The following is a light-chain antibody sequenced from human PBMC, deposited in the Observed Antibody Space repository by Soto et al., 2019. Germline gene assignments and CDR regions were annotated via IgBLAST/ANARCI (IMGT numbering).Light chain of an antibody. V-gene: IGKV3-15*01. Sequence: EIVITQSPATLSVSPGEGATLSCRASQGIGNTLAWYQQKPGQTPRLLIYAASIRATGVPARFSGSGSGTDFTLTINSLQSEDFAVYYCQQRSNWPRTFGQGTKVDIK. CDR3: QQRSNWPRT. CDR1: QGIGNT. CDR2: AAS. J-gene: IGKJ1*01.